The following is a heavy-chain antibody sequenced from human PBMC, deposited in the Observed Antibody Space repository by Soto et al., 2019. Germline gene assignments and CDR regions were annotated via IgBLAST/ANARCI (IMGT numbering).Heavy chain of an antibody. CDR2: IKQDGSEK. V-gene: IGHV3-7*05. CDR1: GFTFSSCW. J-gene: IGHJ3*02. D-gene: IGHD3-22*01. CDR3: SRDLYYYDSSGWLRDAFDI. Sequence: GSLRLSCAASGFTFSSCWMSWVRQAPGKGMKWVANIKQDGSEKYYVDSVKGRFTISRDNAKNSLYLQMNSLRAEDTAVYYCSRDLYYYDSSGWLRDAFDIWGQGTMVTVSS.